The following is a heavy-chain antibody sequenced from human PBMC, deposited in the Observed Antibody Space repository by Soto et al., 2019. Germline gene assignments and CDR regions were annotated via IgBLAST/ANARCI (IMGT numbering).Heavy chain of an antibody. CDR1: GFTLSAYA. J-gene: IGHJ4*02. D-gene: IGHD2-15*01. Sequence: GGSLRLSCAASGFTLSAYAMSWVRQAPGKGLEWVSVISGSGDATYYADSVRGRLTISRDNSMNTLYLDMYSLRAEDTAVYFCAKAKEASGNVNSYFDTWGQGTPVPVYS. V-gene: IGHV3-23*01. CDR2: ISGSGDAT. CDR3: AKAKEASGNVNSYFDT.